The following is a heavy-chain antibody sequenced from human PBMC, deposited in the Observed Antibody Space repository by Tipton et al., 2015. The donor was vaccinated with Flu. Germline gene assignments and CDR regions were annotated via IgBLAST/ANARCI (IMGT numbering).Heavy chain of an antibody. CDR2: VHRTGNP. V-gene: IGHV4-38-2*02. CDR1: GDSIGSDYF. D-gene: IGHD5-12*01. J-gene: IGHJ4*02. CDR3: ARGSGYASAYLDF. Sequence: TLSLTCSVSGDSIGSDYFWGWIRQAPGQGLEWIGNVHRTGNPYYNPSLKSRVTISVDTSKNQFSLKMTSLTAADTAVYYCARGSGYASAYLDFWGQGTLVTVSS.